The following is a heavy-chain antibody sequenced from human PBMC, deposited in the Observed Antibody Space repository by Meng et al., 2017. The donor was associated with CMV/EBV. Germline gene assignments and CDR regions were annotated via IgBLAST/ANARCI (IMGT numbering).Heavy chain of an antibody. CDR2: ISYDGSNK. CDR1: GFTFNSYA. CDR3: ARDRNTYKGGYSSSWGGY. Sequence: GGSLRLSCAASGFTFNSYAMHWVRQAPGKGLEWVAVISYDGSNKYYADSVKGRFTISRDNSKNTLYLQMDSLRAEDTAVYYCARDRNTYKGGYSSSWGGYWGQGTLVTVSS. V-gene: IGHV3-30*04. J-gene: IGHJ4*02. D-gene: IGHD6-13*01.